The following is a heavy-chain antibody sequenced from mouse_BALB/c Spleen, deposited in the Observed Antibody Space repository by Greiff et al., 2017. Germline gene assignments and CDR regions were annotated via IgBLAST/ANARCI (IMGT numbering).Heavy chain of an antibody. CDR2: ISSGSSTI. J-gene: IGHJ3*01. CDR1: GFTFSSFG. CDR3: ARSMITRRGGFAY. D-gene: IGHD2-4*01. Sequence: EVQRVESGGGLVQPGGSRKLSCAASGFTFSSFGMHWVRQAPEKGLEWVAYISSGSSTIYYADTVKGRFTISRDNPKNTQFLQMTSLRSEDTAMYYCARSMITRRGGFAYWGQGTLVTVSA. V-gene: IGHV5-17*02.